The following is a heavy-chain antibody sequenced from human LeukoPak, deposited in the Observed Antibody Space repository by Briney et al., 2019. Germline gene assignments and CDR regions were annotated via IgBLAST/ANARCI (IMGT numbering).Heavy chain of an antibody. CDR2: IYYSGST. CDR1: VGSLSSGSYY. J-gene: IGHJ4*02. D-gene: IGHD5-18*01. V-gene: IGHV4-39*07. CDR3: ARDGGYNYGINY. Sequence: SETLSLTCTVSVGSLSSGSYYWGWIRQPPGKGLEWIGNIYYSGSTYYNPSLKSRVTISVDTSKNQFSLNLSSVTVADTAVYYCARDGGYNYGINYWGQGTLVTVSS.